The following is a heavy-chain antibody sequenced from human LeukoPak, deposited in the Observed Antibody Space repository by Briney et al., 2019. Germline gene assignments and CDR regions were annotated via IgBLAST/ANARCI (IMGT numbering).Heavy chain of an antibody. CDR1: GFTFAPYI. D-gene: IGHD5-12*01. Sequence: PGGSLRLSCAASGFTFAPYIVSWVRQAPGKGLQWVSAISAGGTAIYYADCVRGRFTISRDDSNNMLYLQMYSLRDEDTATYYCAKGGYIGYNGLFDIWGQGTTVTVSP. V-gene: IGHV3-23*01. J-gene: IGHJ3*02. CDR2: ISAGGTAI. CDR3: AKGGYIGYNGLFDI.